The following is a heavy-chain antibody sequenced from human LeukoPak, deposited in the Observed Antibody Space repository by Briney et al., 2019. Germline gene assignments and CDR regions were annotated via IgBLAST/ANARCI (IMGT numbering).Heavy chain of an antibody. V-gene: IGHV3-23*01. CDR2: ISGSGGST. CDR3: AEYRGYSYGYYY. Sequence: GGSLRLSCAASGFTFSSYAMSWVRQAPGKGLEWVSAISGSGGSTYYADSVKGRFTVSRDNSKNTLYLQMNSLRAGDTAVYYCAEYRGYSYGYYYWGQGTLVTVSS. D-gene: IGHD5-18*01. CDR1: GFTFSSYA. J-gene: IGHJ4*02.